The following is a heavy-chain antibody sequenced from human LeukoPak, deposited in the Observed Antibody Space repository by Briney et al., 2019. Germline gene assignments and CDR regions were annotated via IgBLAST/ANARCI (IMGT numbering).Heavy chain of an antibody. CDR1: GYTFTSYY. V-gene: IGHV1-46*01. Sequence: GASVKVSCKASGYTFTSYYMHWVRQAPGQGLEWMGIINPSGGSTNYAQKFQGRVTITADESTSTAYMELSSLRSEDTAVYYCARDPTTVTTDNWFDPWGQGTLVTVSS. CDR3: ARDPTTVTTDNWFDP. CDR2: INPSGGST. D-gene: IGHD4-17*01. J-gene: IGHJ5*02.